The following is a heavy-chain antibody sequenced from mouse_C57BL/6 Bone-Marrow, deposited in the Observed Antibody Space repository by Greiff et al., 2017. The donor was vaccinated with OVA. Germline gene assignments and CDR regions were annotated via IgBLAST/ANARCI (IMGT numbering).Heavy chain of an antibody. CDR2: IYPGSGNT. V-gene: IGHV1-76*01. Sequence: VQVVESGAELVRPGASVKLSCKASGYTFTDYYINWVKQRPGQGLEWIARIYPGSGNTYYNEKFKGKATLTAEKSSSTAYMQLSSLTSEDSAVYFCARSYYGNPYAMDYWGQGTSVTVSS. J-gene: IGHJ4*01. CDR1: GYTFTDYY. CDR3: ARSYYGNPYAMDY. D-gene: IGHD2-1*01.